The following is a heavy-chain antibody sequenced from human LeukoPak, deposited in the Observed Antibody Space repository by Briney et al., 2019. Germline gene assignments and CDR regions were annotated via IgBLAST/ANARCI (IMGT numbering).Heavy chain of an antibody. CDR1: GYTFNTYG. J-gene: IGHJ6*02. CDR3: ARVGSGSYYNPSEAYYYYGMDV. V-gene: IGHV1-18*01. CDR2: ISTYNGDT. D-gene: IGHD3-10*01. Sequence: ASVKVSCKASGYTFNTYGISWVRQAPGQGLEWMGWISTYNGDTSYVQNLQGRVTMTTDTSTSTAYMELRSLRSDDTAVYYCARVGSGSYYNPSEAYYYYGMDVWGQGTTVTVSS.